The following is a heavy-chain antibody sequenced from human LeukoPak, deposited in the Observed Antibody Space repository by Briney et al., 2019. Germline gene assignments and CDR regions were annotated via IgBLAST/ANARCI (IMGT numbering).Heavy chain of an antibody. V-gene: IGHV3-53*05. J-gene: IGHJ4*02. Sequence: GGSLRLSCAASGFTVSSNYMSWVRQAPGKGLEWVSVIYSGGSTYYADSVKGRFTISRDNSKNTLYLQMNSLRAEDTAVYYCAKIVESGSYIDYWGQGTLVTVSS. CDR1: GFTVSSNY. CDR2: IYSGGST. D-gene: IGHD1-26*01. CDR3: AKIVESGSYIDY.